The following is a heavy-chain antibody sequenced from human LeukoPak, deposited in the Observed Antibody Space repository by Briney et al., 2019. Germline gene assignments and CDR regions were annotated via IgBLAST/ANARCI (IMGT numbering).Heavy chain of an antibody. V-gene: IGHV3-74*01. J-gene: IGHJ3*02. CDR3: ARGAALGYCSGGSCYWDAFDI. CDR1: GFTFSSYW. CDR2: INSDGSST. D-gene: IGHD2-15*01. Sequence: GGSLRLSCAASGFTFSSYWMHWVRQAPGKGLVWVSRINSDGSSTSYADSVKGRFTISRGNAKNTLYLQMNSLRAEDTAVYYCARGAALGYCSGGSCYWDAFDIWGQGTMVTVSS.